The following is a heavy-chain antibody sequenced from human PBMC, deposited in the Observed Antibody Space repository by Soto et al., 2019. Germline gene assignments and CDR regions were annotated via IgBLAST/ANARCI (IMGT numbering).Heavy chain of an antibody. CDR2: IYWDDDK. CDR3: AHRRGYYGSGSYSGMFWFDP. CDR1: GFSLSTSGVA. Sequence: QITLKESGPTLVKPTQTLTLTCTFSGFSLSTSGVAVGWIRQPPGKALEWLALIYWDDDKRYSPSLKSRLTITKDTSKNLVVLTMTNMDPVDTATYYCAHRRGYYGSGSYSGMFWFDPWGQGTLVTVSS. V-gene: IGHV2-5*02. D-gene: IGHD3-10*01. J-gene: IGHJ5*02.